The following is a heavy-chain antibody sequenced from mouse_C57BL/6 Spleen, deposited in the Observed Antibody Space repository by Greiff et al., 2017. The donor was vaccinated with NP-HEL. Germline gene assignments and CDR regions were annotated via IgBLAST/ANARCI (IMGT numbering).Heavy chain of an antibody. D-gene: IGHD2-1*01. CDR2: IRNKANGYTT. V-gene: IGHV7-3*01. CDR3: ARYLQYGNYLDY. CDR1: GFTFTDYY. J-gene: IGHJ2*01. Sequence: EVQLVESGGGLVQPGGSLSLSCAASGFTFTDYYMSWVRQPPGKALEWLGFIRNKANGYTTEYSASVKGRFTISRDNSQSILYLQMNALRAEDSATYYCARYLQYGNYLDYWGQGTTLTVSS.